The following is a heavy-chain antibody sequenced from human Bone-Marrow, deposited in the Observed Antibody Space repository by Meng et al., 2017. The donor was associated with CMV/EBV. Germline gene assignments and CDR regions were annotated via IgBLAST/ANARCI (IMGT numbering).Heavy chain of an antibody. V-gene: IGHV3-21*01. CDR2: ISKNGNYI. CDR1: GFTFSTYS. CDR3: ATEPSTSLAVAATG. D-gene: IGHD6-19*01. J-gene: IGHJ4*02. Sequence: SGFTFSTYSMTWVGQAPGKGLEWVSSISKNGNYIYYADSVKGRFTISRDNAKNSLHLQMNSLRAEDTAVYYCATEPSTSLAVAATGGGQGTLVTVSS.